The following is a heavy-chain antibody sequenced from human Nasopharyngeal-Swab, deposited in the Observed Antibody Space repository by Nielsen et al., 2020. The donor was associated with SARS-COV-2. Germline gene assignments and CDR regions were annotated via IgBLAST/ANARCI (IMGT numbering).Heavy chain of an antibody. J-gene: IGHJ4*02. CDR2: IHYGGRT. CDR3: ASLLLCFGELSDDY. Sequence: SQTLSLTCNVSGGSITNTKYYWDWIRHPPGKGREWIGSIHYGGRTYYKPSLKSPIGMAVDTSQNHFSLELRSVTAADAAIYYCASLLLCFGELSDDYWGQGTLVTVSS. V-gene: IGHV4-39*02. D-gene: IGHD3-10*01. CDR1: GGSITNTKYY.